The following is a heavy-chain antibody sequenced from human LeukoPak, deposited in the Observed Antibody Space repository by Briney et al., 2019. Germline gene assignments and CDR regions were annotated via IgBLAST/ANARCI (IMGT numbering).Heavy chain of an antibody. Sequence: GGSLRLSCAPSGXPFSSYAMNWARQAPGKGLEWVSAISGSGGSTYYVDSVKGRFTISRDTSKNTLYLQMNSLRAEDTAVYYCAKDRGYDNGWYVDYWGQGTPVTVSS. CDR2: ISGSGGST. J-gene: IGHJ4*02. V-gene: IGHV3-23*01. CDR3: AKDRGYDNGWYVDY. D-gene: IGHD6-13*01. CDR1: GXPFSSYA.